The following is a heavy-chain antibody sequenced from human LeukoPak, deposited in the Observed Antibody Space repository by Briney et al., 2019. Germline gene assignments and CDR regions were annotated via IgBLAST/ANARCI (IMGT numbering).Heavy chain of an antibody. V-gene: IGHV4-34*01. Sequence: SETLSLTCAVYGGSFSGYYWSWIRQPPGKGLEWIGEINHSGSTNYNPSLKSRVTISVDTSKNQFSLKLSSVTAADTAVYYCARGPWANYGRSYGDYWGQGTLVTVSS. J-gene: IGHJ4*02. CDR3: ARGPWANYGRSYGDY. CDR2: INHSGST. D-gene: IGHD4-17*01. CDR1: GGSFSGYY.